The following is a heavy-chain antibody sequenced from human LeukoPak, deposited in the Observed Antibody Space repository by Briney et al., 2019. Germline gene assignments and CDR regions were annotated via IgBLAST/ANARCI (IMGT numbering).Heavy chain of an antibody. J-gene: IGHJ4*02. CDR2: VYYRGNT. D-gene: IGHD4-17*01. CDR3: ARGIYGDYVDFEY. V-gene: IGHV4-59*01. CDR1: GGSINSYY. Sequence: SETLSLTCTVSGGSINSYYWSWIRQPPGKGLEWIGSVYYRGNTNYNPSLQSRLSISVDTSKNQFSLSLNSVTAADTAVYYCARGIYGDYVDFEYWGQGTLVTVSS.